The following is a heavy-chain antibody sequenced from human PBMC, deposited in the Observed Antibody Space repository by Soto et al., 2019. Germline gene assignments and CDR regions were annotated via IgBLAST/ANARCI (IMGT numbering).Heavy chain of an antibody. V-gene: IGHV4-34*01. CDR3: VRSGDDYGSYIDY. CDR2: ITNSGST. D-gene: IGHD4-17*01. Sequence: ETLSLTCAVYGGSFIDSYCILGRQSPEKWLEWIGEITNSGSTYYNPSLKSRVTISVDTSKNQGSLKVSSVTAADTAVYYCVRSGDDYGSYIDYWGQGTLVTVSS. J-gene: IGHJ4*02. CDR1: GGSFIDSY.